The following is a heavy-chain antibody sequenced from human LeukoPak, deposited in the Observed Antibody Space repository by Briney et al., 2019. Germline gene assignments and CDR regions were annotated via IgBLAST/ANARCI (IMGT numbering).Heavy chain of an antibody. CDR1: GGSFSGYY. D-gene: IGHD1-26*01. J-gene: IGHJ3*02. V-gene: IGHV4-34*01. CDR2: INRSGTT. Sequence: SETLSLTCAVYGGSFSGYYGSWIRQPPGKGLQWIGEINRSGTTNYNPSLKSQVTISVDTSKNQVSLKLNSVTAADTAVYYCARGRKIVGGTWRPFDIWGQGTMVTVSS. CDR3: ARGRKIVGGTWRPFDI.